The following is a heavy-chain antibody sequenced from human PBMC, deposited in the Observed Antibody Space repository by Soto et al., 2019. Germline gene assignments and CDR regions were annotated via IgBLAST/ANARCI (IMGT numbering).Heavy chain of an antibody. CDR3: ARDRTSEVGYCSGGSCYSVDWFDP. Sequence: ASVKVSCKASGYTFTSYGISWVRQAPGQGLEWMGWISAYNGNTNYAQKLQGRVTMTTDTSTSTAYIELRSLRSDDTAVYYCARDRTSEVGYCSGGSCYSVDWFDPWGQGTLVTVSS. D-gene: IGHD2-15*01. V-gene: IGHV1-18*01. J-gene: IGHJ5*02. CDR1: GYTFTSYG. CDR2: ISAYNGNT.